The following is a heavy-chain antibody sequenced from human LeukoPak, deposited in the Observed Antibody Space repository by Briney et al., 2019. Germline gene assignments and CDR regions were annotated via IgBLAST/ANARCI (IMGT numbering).Heavy chain of an antibody. V-gene: IGHV1-69*05. CDR3: ARGPSGYYYYYYMDV. Sequence: VASVKVSCKASGGTFSSYAISWVRQAPGQGLEWMGRIIPIVGTANYAQKFQGRVTITTDESTSTAYMELSSLRSEDTAVYYCARGPSGYYYYYYMDVWGKGTTVTVSS. CDR2: IIPIVGTA. CDR1: GGTFSSYA. D-gene: IGHD7-27*01. J-gene: IGHJ6*03.